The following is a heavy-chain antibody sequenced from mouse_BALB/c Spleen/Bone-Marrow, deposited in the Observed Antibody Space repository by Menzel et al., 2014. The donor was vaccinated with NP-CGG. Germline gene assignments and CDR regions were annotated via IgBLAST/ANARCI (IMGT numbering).Heavy chain of an antibody. V-gene: IGHV1-31*01. Sequence: EVKLMESGPELVKPGASVKISCKASGYSFTAYYIHWVKQSHVKSPEWIGRINPYNGATSYNQNFKDKASLTVDKSSSTAYMELHSLTSEDSAVYYCARKGNYGWFAYWGQGTLVTVSA. D-gene: IGHD2-1*01. CDR1: GYSFTAYY. CDR3: ARKGNYGWFAY. J-gene: IGHJ3*01. CDR2: INPYNGAT.